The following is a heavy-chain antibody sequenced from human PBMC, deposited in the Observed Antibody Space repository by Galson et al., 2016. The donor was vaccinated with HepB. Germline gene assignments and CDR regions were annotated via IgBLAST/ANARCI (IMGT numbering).Heavy chain of an antibody. D-gene: IGHD2-2*01. CDR3: ARGIGDCSSNSCYLDFNY. CDR1: GFIFSHYG. Sequence: SLRLSCAASGFIFSHYGMHWGRLAPGKGLEWVAIIWTDGSNKYYADSVKGRFTISRDNSKNTVFLQMNSLRAEDTAVYYCARGIGDCSSNSCYLDFNYWGQGTLVTVSS. CDR2: IWTDGSNK. V-gene: IGHV3-33*01. J-gene: IGHJ4*02.